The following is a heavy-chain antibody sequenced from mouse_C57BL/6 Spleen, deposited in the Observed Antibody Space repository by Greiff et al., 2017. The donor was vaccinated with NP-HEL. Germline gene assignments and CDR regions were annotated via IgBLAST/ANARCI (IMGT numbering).Heavy chain of an antibody. D-gene: IGHD1-1*02. Sequence: VQRVESGPELVKPGASVKISCKASGYAFSSSWMNWVKQRPGKGLEWIGRIYPGDGDTNYNGKFKGKATLTADTSSSTAYMQHSRQTSEDYEVDDCAYGTNYGPWFAYWGKGTLVTVSA. CDR2: IYPGDGDT. V-gene: IGHV1-82*01. CDR3: AYGTNYGPWFAY. J-gene: IGHJ3*01. CDR1: GYAFSSSW.